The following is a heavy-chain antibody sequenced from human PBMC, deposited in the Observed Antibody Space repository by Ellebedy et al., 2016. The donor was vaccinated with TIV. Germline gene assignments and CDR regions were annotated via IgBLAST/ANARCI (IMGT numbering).Heavy chain of an antibody. D-gene: IGHD2-15*01. J-gene: IGHJ4*02. V-gene: IGHV4-39*01. CDR1: GFTFNNYAIT. CDR3: ASLSMEADQPPDY. CDR2: IYYSGST. Sequence: MPWGSLRLSCAASGFTFNNYAITWVRQSPGKGLEWTGSIYYSGSTYSNPSLKSRVTISVDTSKNQLSLKLSSVTAADTAVYYCASLSMEADQPPDYWGQGTLVTVSS.